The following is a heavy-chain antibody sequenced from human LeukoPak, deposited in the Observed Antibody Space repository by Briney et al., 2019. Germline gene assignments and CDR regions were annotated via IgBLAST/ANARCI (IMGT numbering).Heavy chain of an antibody. CDR3: ARHTVTYYERAFDY. V-gene: IGHV4-59*08. D-gene: IGHD4-17*01. J-gene: IGHJ4*02. CDR1: GGSISSYY. Sequence: SETLSLTCTVSGGSISSYYWSWIRQPPGKGLEWIGYIYYSGSTNYNPSLKSRVTISVDTSKNQFSLKLSPVTAADTAVYYCARHTVTYYERAFDYWGQGTLVTVSS. CDR2: IYYSGST.